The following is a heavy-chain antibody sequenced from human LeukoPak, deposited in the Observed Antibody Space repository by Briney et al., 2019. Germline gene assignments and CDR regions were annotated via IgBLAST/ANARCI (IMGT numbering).Heavy chain of an antibody. D-gene: IGHD3-10*01. Sequence: PGGSLTLSCAASGSIYSSHWMHWVRQAPGKGLVWVARISPDGSSALSADSVRGRFTISRDNADNTLYLQLTRLGAEDTDIYDCASLRFCPRCHFDYWGQGTLVTVSS. CDR3: ASLRFCPRCHFDY. J-gene: IGHJ4*02. CDR2: ISPDGSSA. V-gene: IGHV3-74*03. CDR1: GSIYSSHW.